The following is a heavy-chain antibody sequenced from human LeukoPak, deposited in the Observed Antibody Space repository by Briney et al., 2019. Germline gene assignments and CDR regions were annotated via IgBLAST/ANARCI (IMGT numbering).Heavy chain of an antibody. D-gene: IGHD4-11*01. CDR2: IYTSGNT. CDR1: GGSISYYY. V-gene: IGHV4-4*07. J-gene: IGHJ4*02. CDR3: ARLSTVTTSFDY. Sequence: PSETLSLTCTVSGGSISYYYWNWIRQPAGKGLEWIGRIYTSGNTYYNPSLKSRVTMSVDTSKNPFSLKLSSVTAADTAVYYCARLSTVTTSFDYWGQGTLVTVSS.